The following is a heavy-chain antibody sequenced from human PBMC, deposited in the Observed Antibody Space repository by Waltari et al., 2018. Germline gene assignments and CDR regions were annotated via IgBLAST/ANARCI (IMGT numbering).Heavy chain of an antibody. CDR1: GFTFSSYD. D-gene: IGHD3-16*01. J-gene: IGHJ3*02. V-gene: IGHV3-13*01. CDR2: IGTAGDT. Sequence: EVQLVESGGGLVQPGGSLRLSCAASGFTFSSYDMHWVRQATGKGLDWVSAIGTAGDTYYPGSVKGRFTISRENAKNSLYLQMNSLRAGDTAVYYCARAPLWADGAFDIWGQGTMVTVSS. CDR3: ARAPLWADGAFDI.